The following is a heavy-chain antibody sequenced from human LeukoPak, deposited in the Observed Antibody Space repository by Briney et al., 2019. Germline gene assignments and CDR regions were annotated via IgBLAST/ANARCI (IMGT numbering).Heavy chain of an antibody. CDR1: GFSFDEHA. J-gene: IGHJ6*04. Sequence: GGSLRLSCAASGFSFDEHAMHWVRQAPGKGLEWVSGISYSSETIGYVDSVKGRFTVSRDNRKNSLYLQMNSLRAEDTAVYYCAELGITMIGGVWGKGTTATISS. CDR2: ISYSSETI. CDR3: AELGITMIGGV. D-gene: IGHD3-10*02. V-gene: IGHV3-9*01.